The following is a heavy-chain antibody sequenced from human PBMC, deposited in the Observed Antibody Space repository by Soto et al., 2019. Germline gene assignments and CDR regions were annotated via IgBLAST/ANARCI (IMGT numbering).Heavy chain of an antibody. J-gene: IGHJ3*02. V-gene: IGHV2-70*04. D-gene: IGHD3-22*01. CDR3: ARTRIHYYDSSARQSDAFDI. Sequence: GPPLGSPTHTLSLPCTFSGFSLSTSGMRVSWIRQPAGKALELLARIDWDDDKFYSTSLKTRLTISKDTSKNQVVLTMTNMEPVDTATYYCARTRIHYYDSSARQSDAFDIWGQGTMVTV. CDR1: GFSLSTSGMR. CDR2: IDWDDDK.